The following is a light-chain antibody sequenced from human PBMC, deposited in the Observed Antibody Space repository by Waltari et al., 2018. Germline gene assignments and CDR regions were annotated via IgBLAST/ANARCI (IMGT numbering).Light chain of an antibody. CDR1: SSDVGFYDF. V-gene: IGLV2-14*01. Sequence: QSALTQPASVSGSPGQSITISCTGTSSDVGFYDFVSLFQPHPGKAPKVIMYTVNNRPSGISHPFSGSKSANTASLTISGLQAGDEADYYCSSYTRRSYWVFGGGTQLTVL. CDR3: SSYTRRSYWV. J-gene: IGLJ3*02. CDR2: TVN.